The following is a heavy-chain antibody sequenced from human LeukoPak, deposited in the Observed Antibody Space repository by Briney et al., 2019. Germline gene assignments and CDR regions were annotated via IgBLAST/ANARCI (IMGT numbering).Heavy chain of an antibody. CDR1: GYTFGTHW. CDR3: ARHYSGEWEQLTGWWFDP. V-gene: IGHV1-46*01. Sequence: ASVKVSCKASGYTFGTHWMHWVRQAPGQGLEWMAIINPSGDFRSYAQKFQGRLTVTRDMSTRTVYMELSDLRPEDTAVYYCARHYSGEWEQLTGWWFDPWGQGTLVIVSS. J-gene: IGHJ5*02. CDR2: INPSGDFR. D-gene: IGHD1-26*01.